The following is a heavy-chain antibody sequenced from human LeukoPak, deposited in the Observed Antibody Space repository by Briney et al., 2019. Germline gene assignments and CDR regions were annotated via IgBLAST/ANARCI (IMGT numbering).Heavy chain of an antibody. CDR3: ARDVIAVAGTSWFDP. J-gene: IGHJ5*02. CDR1: GFTFSSYS. CDR2: ISSSSSNI. V-gene: IGHV3-21*01. Sequence: PGGSLRLSCAASGFTFSSYSMNWVRQAPGKELEWVSSISSSSSNIYYADSVKGRFTISRDNAKNSLYLQMNSLRAEDTAVYYCARDVIAVAGTSWFDPWGQGTLVTVSS. D-gene: IGHD6-19*01.